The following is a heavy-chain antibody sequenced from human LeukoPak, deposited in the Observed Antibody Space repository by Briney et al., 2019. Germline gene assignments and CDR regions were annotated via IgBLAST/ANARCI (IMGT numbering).Heavy chain of an antibody. V-gene: IGHV3-30*18. CDR2: ISYDGSNK. J-gene: IGHJ4*02. Sequence: GSLRLSCAASGFTFSSYGMHWVRQAPGKGLEWVAVISYDGSNKYYADSVKGRFTISRDNSKNTLYLQMNGLRAEDTAVYYCAKWDNYYDSSGYGDYWGQGTLVTVSS. CDR1: GFTFSSYG. CDR3: AKWDNYYDSSGYGDY. D-gene: IGHD3-22*01.